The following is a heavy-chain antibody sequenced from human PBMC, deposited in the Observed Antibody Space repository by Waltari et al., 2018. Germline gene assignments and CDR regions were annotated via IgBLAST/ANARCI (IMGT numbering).Heavy chain of an antibody. Sequence: DVQVVESGGGLVQPGGSLTLSCAASEFTSANHYMNWVRQAPGKGLEWVGLIRNRARSFTTDYAASVEGRFAISRDDSKNSLYLQMNSLKTEDTAVYYCVRDKQGGYFDYWGQGTLVTVSS. J-gene: IGHJ4*02. CDR3: VRDKQGGYFDY. V-gene: IGHV3-72*01. CDR2: IRNRARSFTT. D-gene: IGHD3-16*01. CDR1: EFTSANHY.